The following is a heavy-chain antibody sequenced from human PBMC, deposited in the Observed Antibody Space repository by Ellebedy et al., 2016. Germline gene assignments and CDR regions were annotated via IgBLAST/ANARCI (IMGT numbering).Heavy chain of an antibody. CDR2: ISYDGSNK. J-gene: IGHJ3*02. CDR3: ALLPAAGSAFDI. CDR1: GFTFSSYA. D-gene: IGHD2-2*01. Sequence: GESLKISXAASGFTFSSYAMHWVRQAPGKGLEWVAVISYDGSNKYYADSVKGRFTISRDNSKNTLYLQMNSLRAEDTAVYYCALLPAAGSAFDIWGQGTMVTVSS. V-gene: IGHV3-30*04.